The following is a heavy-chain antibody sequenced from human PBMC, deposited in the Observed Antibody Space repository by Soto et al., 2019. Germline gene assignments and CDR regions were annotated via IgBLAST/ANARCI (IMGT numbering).Heavy chain of an antibody. Sequence: SETLSLTCTVSGGSISSYYWSWIRQPPGKLLEWIVYIYYSGIFNYNPSLKSRVTISLDSSKNQFSLKLSSVTAADTAVYYCARYKSNYYYGMDVWGQGTTVTVSS. J-gene: IGHJ6*02. CDR1: GGSISSYY. V-gene: IGHV4-59*01. D-gene: IGHD1-20*01. CDR3: ARYKSNYYYGMDV. CDR2: IYYSGIF.